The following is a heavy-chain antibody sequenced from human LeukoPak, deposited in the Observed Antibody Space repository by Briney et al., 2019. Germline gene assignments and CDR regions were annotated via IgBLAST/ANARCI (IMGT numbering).Heavy chain of an antibody. V-gene: IGHV4-59*01. CDR1: GGSISSYY. D-gene: IGHD6-13*01. Sequence: SETLSLTCTVSGGSISSYYWSWIRQPPGKGLEWIGYIYYSGSTNYNPSLMSRVTISVDTSKNQFSLKLSSVTAADTAVYYCARARSWGELDYWGQGTLVTVSS. CDR3: ARARSWGELDY. J-gene: IGHJ4*02. CDR2: IYYSGST.